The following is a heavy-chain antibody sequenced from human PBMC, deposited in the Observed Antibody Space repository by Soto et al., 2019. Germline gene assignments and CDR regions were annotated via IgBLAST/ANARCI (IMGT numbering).Heavy chain of an antibody. J-gene: IGHJ4*02. D-gene: IGHD1-1*01. CDR1: GYSFTNYG. CDR2: ISGYNGNT. CDR3: ARANTWVTGRVGTH. Sequence: QIHLEQSRIEMKEPGTSLKISCATSGYSFTNYGISWVRQAPGQGLEWMGWISGYNGNTKYAQSFHDRVVMTADKFTNTCYLEMRNLRSNDTAVYYCARANTWVTGRVGTHWGQGNKGTVSS. V-gene: IGHV1-18*01.